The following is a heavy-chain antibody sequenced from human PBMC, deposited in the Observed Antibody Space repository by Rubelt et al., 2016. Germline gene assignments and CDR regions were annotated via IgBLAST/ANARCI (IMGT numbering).Heavy chain of an antibody. CDR2: IYYSGST. CDR1: GGSISSSSYY. D-gene: IGHD2-2*01. CDR3: ARQSRIPAAMGFDY. V-gene: IGHV4-39*01. J-gene: IGHJ4*02. Sequence: QLQLQESGPGLVKPSETLSLTCTVSGGSISSSSYYWGWIRQPPGKGLEWIGSIYYSGSTYYNPSLKRRVTISVDTSKNQFSLKLSSVTAADTAVYYCARQSRIPAAMGFDYWGQGTLVTVSS.